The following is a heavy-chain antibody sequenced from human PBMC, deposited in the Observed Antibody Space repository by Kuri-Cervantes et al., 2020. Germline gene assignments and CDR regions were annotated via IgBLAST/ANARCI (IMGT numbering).Heavy chain of an antibody. V-gene: IGHV4-34*01. D-gene: IGHD2-2*01. CDR3: ARAYCSSTSCWLDP. J-gene: IGHJ5*02. Sequence: GSLRLSCAVYGGSFSGYYWSWIRQPPGKGLEWIGEINHSGSTNYNPSLKSRVTISVDTSKNQFSLKLSSVTAADTAVYYCARAYCSSTSCWLDPWGQGTLVTDSS. CDR1: GGSFSGYY. CDR2: INHSGST.